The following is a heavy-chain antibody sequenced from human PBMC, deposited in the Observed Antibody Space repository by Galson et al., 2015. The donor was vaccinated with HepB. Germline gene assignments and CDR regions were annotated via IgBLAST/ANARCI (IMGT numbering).Heavy chain of an antibody. J-gene: IGHJ4*02. D-gene: IGHD6-19*01. CDR1: GFTFDDYA. V-gene: IGHV3-9*01. Sequence: SLRLSCAASGFTFDDYAMHWVRQAPGKGLEWVSGISWNSGSIGYADSVKGRFTISRDNAKNSLYLQMNSLRAEDTALYYCAKDRGYSSGAALDYWGQGTLVTVSS. CDR2: ISWNSGSI. CDR3: AKDRGYSSGAALDY.